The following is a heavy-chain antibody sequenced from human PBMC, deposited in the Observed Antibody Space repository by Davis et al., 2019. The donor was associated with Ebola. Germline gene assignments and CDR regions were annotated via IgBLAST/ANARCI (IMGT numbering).Heavy chain of an antibody. V-gene: IGHV5-51*01. CDR3: ARSIRWSQGWFDP. CDR1: VSICTTYS. J-gene: IGHJ5*02. Sequence: GESLKISCEASVSICTTYSPGWVRQMPGKGLEWLVIIYPGDSDTRYSPSFQGEVTISADKSISTAYLQWSSLKASDTAMYYCARSIRWSQGWFDPWGQGTLVTVSS. D-gene: IGHD2-15*01. CDR2: IYPGDSDT.